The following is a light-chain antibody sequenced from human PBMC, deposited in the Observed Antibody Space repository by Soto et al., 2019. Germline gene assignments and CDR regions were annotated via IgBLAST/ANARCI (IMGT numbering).Light chain of an antibody. Sequence: QSVLTQPPSVSGAPGQRVTISCTGSSSKIGAGYDVHWYQQLPGTAPKLLIYGXXXRXXXXXXXXXGSKSGTSASLAITGLQAEDEADYYCQSYDSSLSGSVFGGGTKVTVL. V-gene: IGLV1-40*01. CDR2: GXX. CDR3: QSYDSSLSGSV. CDR1: SSKIGAGYD. J-gene: IGLJ3*02.